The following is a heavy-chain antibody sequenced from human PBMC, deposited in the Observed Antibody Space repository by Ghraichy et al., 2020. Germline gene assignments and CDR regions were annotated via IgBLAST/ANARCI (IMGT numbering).Heavy chain of an antibody. CDR2: IHDSRGT. Sequence: SETLSLTCTVSGTSISEYYWTWIRQSPGMGLEWIGYIHDSRGTDYNPSLKSRVTISLETSKSQLSLKLSSVTAAATAKYFCASSSSTGKVYWYFDLWGRGTQVIVSS. D-gene: IGHD6-6*01. J-gene: IGHJ2*01. CDR3: ASSSSTGKVYWYFDL. V-gene: IGHV4-59*01. CDR1: GTSISEYY.